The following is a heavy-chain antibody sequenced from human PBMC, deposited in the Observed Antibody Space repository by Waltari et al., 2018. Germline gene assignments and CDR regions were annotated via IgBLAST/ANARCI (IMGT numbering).Heavy chain of an antibody. Sequence: QVQLVQSGAEVTKPGASMNVPCKTFGFTFTDYFLHSVRQAPGQGLEVMVWVNPHNGDSGSTPRFQGRVTLTTDTSSSTAYMELSDLRFDDTAIYYCARYFCSITSSCHTDVWGLGTLVTVSS. V-gene: IGHV1-2*02. CDR2: VNPHNGDS. CDR1: GFTFTDYF. J-gene: IGHJ4*02. D-gene: IGHD6-13*01. CDR3: ARYFCSITSSCHTDV.